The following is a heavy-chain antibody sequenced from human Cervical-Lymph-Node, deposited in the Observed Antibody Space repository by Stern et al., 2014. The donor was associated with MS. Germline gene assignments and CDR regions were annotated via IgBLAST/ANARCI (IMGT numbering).Heavy chain of an antibody. J-gene: IGHJ4*02. CDR2: IYPGDSDT. D-gene: IGHD6-19*01. V-gene: IGHV5-51*01. Sequence: EVQLVQSGAEVKKPGESLKISCKGSGYSFTNYWIGWVRQMPGKGLEWMGIIYPGDSDTRYSPAFQGQVTISADKSIRTASLQWSSLKASDTAMYYCARHCAKREQCAFDYWGQGTLVTVSS. CDR1: GYSFTNYW. CDR3: ARHCAKREQCAFDY.